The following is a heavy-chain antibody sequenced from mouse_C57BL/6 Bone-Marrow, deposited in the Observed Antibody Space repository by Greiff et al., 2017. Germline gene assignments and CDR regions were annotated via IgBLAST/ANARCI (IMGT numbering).Heavy chain of an antibody. CDR3: ARNYGNNYYAMDY. D-gene: IGHD2-1*01. V-gene: IGHV2-2*01. CDR1: GFSLTSSG. Sequence: VKLMESGPGLVQPSQSLSITCTVSGFSLTSSGVHWVRQSPGKGLEWLGVIWSGGSTDYNAAFISRLSISKDNSKSQVFFKMNSLQADDTAIYYCARNYGNNYYAMDYWGQGTSVTVSS. CDR2: IWSGGST. J-gene: IGHJ4*01.